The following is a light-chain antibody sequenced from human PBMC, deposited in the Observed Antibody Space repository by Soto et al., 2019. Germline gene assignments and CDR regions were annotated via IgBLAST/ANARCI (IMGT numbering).Light chain of an antibody. V-gene: IGKV3-20*01. J-gene: IGKJ1*01. CDR2: SAS. Sequence: IVLTQSSGTLSLSPGERATLSCRASQSVRSSHLAWSQQKPGQAPRLLIYSASNRATGIPDRFSGSGSGTDFTLTISRLEPGDSAVYYCQQYSSSPWTFGQGTKVEIK. CDR3: QQYSSSPWT. CDR1: QSVRSSH.